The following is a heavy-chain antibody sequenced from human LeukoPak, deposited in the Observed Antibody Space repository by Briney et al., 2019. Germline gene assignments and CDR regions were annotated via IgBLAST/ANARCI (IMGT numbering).Heavy chain of an antibody. CDR2: VSSSGSTI. V-gene: IGHV3-48*04. CDR1: GFTFSGCS. CDR3: AELGITMIGGV. Sequence: PGGSLRLSCAASGFTFSGCSMNWVRQAPGKGLEWVSYVSSSGSTIYYADSVKGRFTISRDNAKNSLYLQMNSLRAEDTAVYYCAELGITMIGGVWGKGTTVTISS. D-gene: IGHD3-10*02. J-gene: IGHJ6*04.